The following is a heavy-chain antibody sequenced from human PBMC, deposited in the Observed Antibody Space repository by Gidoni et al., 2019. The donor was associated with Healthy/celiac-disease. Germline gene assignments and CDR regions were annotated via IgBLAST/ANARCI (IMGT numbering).Heavy chain of an antibody. CDR3: TRARGAGKGYYYYGMDV. V-gene: IGHV3-49*05. D-gene: IGHD3-10*01. J-gene: IGHJ6*02. Sequence: EVQLVESGGGLVKPGRSLRLSCTASGFTFGDYAMSWFRQAPGKGLEWVGFIRSKAYGGTTEYAASVKGRFTISRDDSKSIAYLQMNSLKTEDTAVYYCTRARGAGKGYYYYGMDVWGQGTTVTVSS. CDR1: GFTFGDYA. CDR2: IRSKAYGGTT.